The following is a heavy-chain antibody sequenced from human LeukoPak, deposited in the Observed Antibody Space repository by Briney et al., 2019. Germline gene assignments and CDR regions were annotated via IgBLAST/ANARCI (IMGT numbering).Heavy chain of an antibody. V-gene: IGHV4-39*07. CDR2: IYYSGST. CDR1: GGSISSSSYY. J-gene: IGHJ4*02. Sequence: PSETLSLTCTVSGGSISSSSYYWGWIRQPPGKGLEWIGSIYYSGSTYYNPSLKSRVTISVDTSKNQFSLKLSSVTAADTAVYYCAGDEQEGGRYDITAQKFDYWGQGTLVTVSS. CDR3: AGDEQEGGRYDITAQKFDY. D-gene: IGHD3-9*01.